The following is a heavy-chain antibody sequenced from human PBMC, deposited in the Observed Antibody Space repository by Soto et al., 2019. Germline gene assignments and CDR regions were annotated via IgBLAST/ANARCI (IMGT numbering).Heavy chain of an antibody. Sequence: SETLSLTCTVSGGSVSSGSYYWSWIRQPPGKGLEWIGYIYYSGSTNYNSSLKSRVTISVDTSKNQFSLKLSSVTAADTAVYYCARDLGGMDVWGQGTTVTVSS. J-gene: IGHJ6*02. D-gene: IGHD3-16*01. V-gene: IGHV4-61*01. CDR3: ARDLGGMDV. CDR1: GGSVSSGSYY. CDR2: IYYSGST.